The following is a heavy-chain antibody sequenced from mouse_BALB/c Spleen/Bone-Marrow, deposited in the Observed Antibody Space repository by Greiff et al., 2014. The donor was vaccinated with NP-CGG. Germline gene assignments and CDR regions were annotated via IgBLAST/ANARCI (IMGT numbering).Heavy chain of an antibody. V-gene: IGHV14-3*02. CDR2: IDPANGNT. CDR3: AAYYYGSSQLAY. CDR1: GFNIKDTY. Sequence: VQLQQSGAELVKPGASVKLSCTASGFNIKDTYMHWVKQRPEQGLEWIGRIDPANGNTKYDPKFQGKATITTDASSNTAYLQLSSLTSEDTAYYYCAAYYYGSSQLAYWGQGTLVTVSA. D-gene: IGHD1-1*01. J-gene: IGHJ3*01.